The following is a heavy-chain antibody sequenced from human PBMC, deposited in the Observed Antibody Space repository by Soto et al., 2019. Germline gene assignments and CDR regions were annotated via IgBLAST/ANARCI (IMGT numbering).Heavy chain of an antibody. J-gene: IGHJ6*04. CDR2: IIPIFGTA. V-gene: IGHV1-69*13. CDR3: ARVLFPGGGDCFSSV. CDR1: GGTFSSYA. D-gene: IGHD2-21*02. Sequence: SVKVSCKASGGTFSSYAISWVRQAPGQGLEWMGGIIPIFGTANYAQKFQGRVTITADESTSTAYMELSSLRSEDTAVYYCARVLFPGGGDCFSSVWAKGTAVPVSP.